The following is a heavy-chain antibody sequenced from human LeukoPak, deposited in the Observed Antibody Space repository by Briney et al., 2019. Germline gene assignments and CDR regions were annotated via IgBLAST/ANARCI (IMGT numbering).Heavy chain of an antibody. D-gene: IGHD1-26*01. J-gene: IGHJ5*02. CDR3: ARGEVLLVGATPRRNWFDP. CDR1: GASVSSASH. CDR2: IYNGVNT. V-gene: IGHV4-61*01. Sequence: SETLSLTCTVSGASVSSASHWTWIRQPPGKGVEWIAHIYNGVNTNYNPSLKSRVTISVDTSKNQFSLRLNSVTAADTAVYYCARGEVLLVGATPRRNWFDPWGQGTLVTVSS.